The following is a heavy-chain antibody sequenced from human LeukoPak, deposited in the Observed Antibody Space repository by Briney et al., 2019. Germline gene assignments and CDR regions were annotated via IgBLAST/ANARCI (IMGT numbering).Heavy chain of an antibody. CDR1: GFTFDDYT. CDR3: AKDKGSVATITYYFDY. J-gene: IGHJ4*02. V-gene: IGHV3-43*01. Sequence: GGSLRLSCAASGFTFDDYTMHWVRQAPGKGLEWVSLISWDGGSTYYADSVKGRFTISRDNSKNSLYLQMNSLRTEDTALYYCAKDKGSVATITYYFDYWGQGTLVTVSS. CDR2: ISWDGGST. D-gene: IGHD5-12*01.